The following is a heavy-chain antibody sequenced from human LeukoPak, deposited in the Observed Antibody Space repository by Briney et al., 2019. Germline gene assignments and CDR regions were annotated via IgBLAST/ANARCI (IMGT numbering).Heavy chain of an antibody. J-gene: IGHJ4*02. CDR1: GYSISSGYY. D-gene: IGHD3-10*01. V-gene: IGHV4-38-2*01. Sequence: SETLSLTCAVSGYSISSGYYWGWIRQPPGKGLEWIGSIYHSGSTYYSPSLKSRVTISVDTSKNQFSLKLSSVTAADTAVYYCARAQVLLWFGELITSPIDYWGQGTLVTVSS. CDR2: IYHSGST. CDR3: ARAQVLLWFGELITSPIDY.